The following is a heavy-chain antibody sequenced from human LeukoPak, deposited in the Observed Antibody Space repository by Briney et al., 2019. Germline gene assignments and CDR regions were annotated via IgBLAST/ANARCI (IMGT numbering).Heavy chain of an antibody. CDR1: GFTFSNYA. J-gene: IGHJ4*02. CDR3: ASSGSYRFGY. D-gene: IGHD1-26*01. CDR2: ITASGTAM. Sequence: PGGSLRLSCKASGFTFSNYAMNWVRQAPGKGLEWVSHITASGTAMFYADSVKGRFTISRDNAKNSLYLQMNSLRDEDTAVYYCASSGSYRFGYWGQGTLVTVSS. V-gene: IGHV3-48*02.